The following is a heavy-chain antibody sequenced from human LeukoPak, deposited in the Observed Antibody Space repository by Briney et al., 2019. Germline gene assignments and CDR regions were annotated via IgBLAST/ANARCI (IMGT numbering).Heavy chain of an antibody. J-gene: IGHJ6*03. Sequence: GGSLRLSCAASGFTFDDYGMSWVRQAPGKGLEWVSGINWNGGSTGYADSVKGRFTISRDNAKNSLYLQMNSLRAEDTALYYCARDGHIAAAGIYYYYYMDVWGKGTTATVSS. CDR2: INWNGGST. CDR1: GFTFDDYG. D-gene: IGHD6-13*01. CDR3: ARDGHIAAAGIYYYYYMDV. V-gene: IGHV3-20*04.